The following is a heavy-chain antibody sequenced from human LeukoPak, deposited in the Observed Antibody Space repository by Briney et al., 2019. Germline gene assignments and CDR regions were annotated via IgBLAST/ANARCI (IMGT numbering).Heavy chain of an antibody. Sequence: GGSLRLSCAASGFTFSSYSMNWVRQAPGKGLEWVSYISSSSSSTIYYADSVKGRFTISRDNAKNSLYLQMNSLRAEDTAVYYCARGPGGYSYAWNGHGMDVWGQGTTVTVSS. D-gene: IGHD5-18*01. V-gene: IGHV3-48*01. CDR1: GFTFSSYS. CDR3: ARGPGGYSYAWNGHGMDV. J-gene: IGHJ6*02. CDR2: ISSSSSSTI.